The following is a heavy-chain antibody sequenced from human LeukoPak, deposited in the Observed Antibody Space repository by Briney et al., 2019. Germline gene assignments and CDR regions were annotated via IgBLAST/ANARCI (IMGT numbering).Heavy chain of an antibody. J-gene: IGHJ5*02. V-gene: IGHV4-34*01. Sequence: ASETLSLTCAVYGGSFSGYYWGWIRQPPGKGLEWIGEINHSGSTNYNPSLKSRVTISVDTSKNQFSLKLSSVTAADTAVYYCARGLILAAILFDPWGQGTLVTVSS. CDR2: INHSGST. CDR3: ARGLILAAILFDP. CDR1: GGSFSGYY. D-gene: IGHD2-15*01.